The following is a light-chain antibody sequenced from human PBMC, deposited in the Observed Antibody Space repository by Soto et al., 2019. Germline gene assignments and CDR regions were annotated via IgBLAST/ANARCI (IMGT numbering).Light chain of an antibody. CDR1: QSLNTR. V-gene: IGKV1-5*01. CDR2: DAS. J-gene: IGKJ1*01. CDR3: LQHNSYPWT. Sequence: DIQLTQSPSTLSASVGDRVTLTCRASQSLNTRLAWYQQRPGKAPKLLIYDASTLESGVPSRFSGGGSGTEFTLTINNLQPDDLATYYCLQHNSYPWTFGQGTKVEIK.